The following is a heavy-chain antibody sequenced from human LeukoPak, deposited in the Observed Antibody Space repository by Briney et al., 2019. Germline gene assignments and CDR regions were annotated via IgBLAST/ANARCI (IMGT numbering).Heavy chain of an antibody. V-gene: IGHV3-23*01. CDR1: GFTFSSYA. CDR2: ISGSGGST. CDR3: AKDQTRYYDSFDY. Sequence: PGGSLRLSCAASGFTFSSYAMGWVRQAPGKGLEWVSAISGSGGSTYYADSVKGRFTISRDNSKNTLYLQMNGLRAEDTAVYYCAKDQTRYYDSFDYWGQGTLVTVSS. D-gene: IGHD3-22*01. J-gene: IGHJ4*02.